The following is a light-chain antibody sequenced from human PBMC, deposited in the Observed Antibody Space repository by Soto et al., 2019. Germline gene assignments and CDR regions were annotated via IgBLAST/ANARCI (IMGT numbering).Light chain of an antibody. CDR3: QRGGAPFWM. CDR2: GAS. CDR1: QAVSSSL. Sequence: EIVLTQSPGTLSMSPGERATLSCRASQAVSSSLLAWYQHKPGQAPRLVIYGASSRATGIPDRFSGSGSGKDFPLTISRLGREVFAVYYGQRGGAPFWMFGQGTKVEIK. J-gene: IGKJ1*01. V-gene: IGKV3-20*01.